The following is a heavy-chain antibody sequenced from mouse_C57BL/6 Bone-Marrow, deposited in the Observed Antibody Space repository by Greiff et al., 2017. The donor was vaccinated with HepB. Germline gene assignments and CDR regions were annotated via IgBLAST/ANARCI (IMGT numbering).Heavy chain of an antibody. J-gene: IGHJ3*01. CDR2: ISNGGGST. Sequence: EVQLQQSGGGLVQPGGSLKLSCAASGFTFSDYYMYWVRQTPEKRLEWVAYISNGGGSTYYPDTVKGRFTISRDNAKNTLYLQMSRLKSEDTAMYYCASGSSPWFAYWGQGTLVTVSA. V-gene: IGHV5-12*01. CDR3: ASGSSPWFAY. CDR1: GFTFSDYY. D-gene: IGHD1-1*01.